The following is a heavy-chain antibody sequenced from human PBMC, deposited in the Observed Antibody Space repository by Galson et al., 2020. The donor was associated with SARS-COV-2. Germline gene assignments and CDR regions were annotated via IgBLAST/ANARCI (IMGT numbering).Heavy chain of an antibody. Sequence: SETLSLTCTVSGGSISSYYWSWIRQPAGKGLEWIGRIYTSGSTNYNPSLKSRVTMSVDTSKNQFSLKLSSVTAADTAVYYCARVALGYCSSTSCYLGFDPWGQGTLVTVSS. CDR1: GGSISSYY. CDR2: IYTSGST. D-gene: IGHD2-2*01. V-gene: IGHV4-4*07. CDR3: ARVALGYCSSTSCYLGFDP. J-gene: IGHJ5*02.